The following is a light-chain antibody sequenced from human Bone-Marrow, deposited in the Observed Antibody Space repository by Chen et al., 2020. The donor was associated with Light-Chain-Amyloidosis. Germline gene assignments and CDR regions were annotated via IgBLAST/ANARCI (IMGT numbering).Light chain of an antibody. Sequence: IVLTQSPGTLSLSPGERATLSCRASQSVSRSYLAWYQQKPGQAPRLLIYGASRRATGIPDRFSGSGSGTDFTLTISRLEPEDCAVYYCQQYGSSPPWTFGQGTKVEIK. CDR3: QQYGSSPPWT. CDR2: GAS. J-gene: IGKJ1*01. CDR1: QSVSRSY. V-gene: IGKV3-20*01.